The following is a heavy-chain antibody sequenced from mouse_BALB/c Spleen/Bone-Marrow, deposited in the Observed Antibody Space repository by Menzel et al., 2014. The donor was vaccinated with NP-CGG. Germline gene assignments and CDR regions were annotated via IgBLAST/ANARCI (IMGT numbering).Heavy chain of an antibody. CDR2: INPYNGDT. CDR3: GGQDGYSGGFAY. CDR1: GYSFTGYF. J-gene: IGHJ3*01. Sequence: VQSQQSRPELVKPGGSVNISSKVSGYSFTGYFMNWAKQIHGQSLERIGRINPYNGDTFYNQKFKSKATLTVEKSSSTAHMELLSLTSEDSAVYYCGGQDGYSGGFAYWGQGTLVTVSA. V-gene: IGHV1-37*01. D-gene: IGHD2-3*01.